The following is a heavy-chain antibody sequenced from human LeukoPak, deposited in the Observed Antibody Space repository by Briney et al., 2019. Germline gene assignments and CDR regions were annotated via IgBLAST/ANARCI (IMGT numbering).Heavy chain of an antibody. V-gene: IGHV4-34*01. CDR1: GGSFSGYY. CDR2: INHSGST. D-gene: IGHD2-15*01. J-gene: IGHJ6*03. CDR3: ARGICSGGSRYQTYYYMDV. Sequence: SETLSLTCAVYGGSFSGYYWSWIRQPPGKGLEWIGEINHSGSTNYNPSLKSRVTISVDTSKNQFSLKLSSVTAADTAVYYCARGICSGGSRYQTYYYMDVWGKGTTVTVSS.